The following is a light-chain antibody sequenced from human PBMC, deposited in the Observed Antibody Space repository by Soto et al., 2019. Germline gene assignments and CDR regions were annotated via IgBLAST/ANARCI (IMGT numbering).Light chain of an antibody. V-gene: IGKV3D-15*01. Sequence: EIVLTQSPATLSLSPRERATLFCGASHSFRTDYVAWYQHNPALGPRLFIYGASTSAAGISYSGSGSGSGIDFTLTISSLQSEDFAVYYCQRYNNWPSFGPGTKVD. CDR3: QRYNNWPS. CDR1: HSFRTD. CDR2: GAS. J-gene: IGKJ3*01.